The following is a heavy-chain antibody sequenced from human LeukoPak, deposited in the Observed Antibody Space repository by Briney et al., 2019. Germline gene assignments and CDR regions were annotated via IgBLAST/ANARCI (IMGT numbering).Heavy chain of an antibody. CDR2: IYTSGST. J-gene: IGHJ6*03. Sequence: PSETLSLTCTVSGGSISSYYWSWIRQPAGKGLEWIGRIYTSGSTNYNPSLKSRVTMSVDTSKNQFSLKLNSVTAADTAVYYCARGRVATVTYYYYYYMDVWGKGTTVTVSS. V-gene: IGHV4-4*07. D-gene: IGHD1-1*01. CDR1: GGSISSYY. CDR3: ARGRVATVTYYYYYYMDV.